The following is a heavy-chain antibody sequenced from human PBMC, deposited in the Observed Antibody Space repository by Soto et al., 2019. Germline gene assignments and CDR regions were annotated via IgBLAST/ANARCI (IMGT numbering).Heavy chain of an antibody. D-gene: IGHD2-8*01. Sequence: ASVKVSCKASGYTFTNYGISWVRQAPGQGLEWMGWISAYNGNTDYAQKLQGRVTMTVDTSTTTAFMELTSLTSDDRAVYYCAKNGQPPYYYYGMDVWGQGTTVTVSS. CDR3: AKNGQPPYYYYGMDV. CDR1: GYTFTNYG. CDR2: ISAYNGNT. V-gene: IGHV1-18*01. J-gene: IGHJ6*02.